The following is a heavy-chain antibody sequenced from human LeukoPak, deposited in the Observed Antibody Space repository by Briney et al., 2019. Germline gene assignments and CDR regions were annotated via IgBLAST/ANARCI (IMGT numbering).Heavy chain of an antibody. CDR2: ISGSGGST. V-gene: IGHV3-23*01. CDR1: GFTFSSYG. D-gene: IGHD1-26*01. J-gene: IGHJ3*02. Sequence: GGSLRLSCAASGFTFSSYGMSWVRQAPGKWLEWVSAISGSGGSTYYADSVKGRFTISRDNSKNTLYLQMNSLRAEDTAVYYCARYRFVVGATDSFDMWGQGTTVTVSS. CDR3: ARYRFVVGATDSFDM.